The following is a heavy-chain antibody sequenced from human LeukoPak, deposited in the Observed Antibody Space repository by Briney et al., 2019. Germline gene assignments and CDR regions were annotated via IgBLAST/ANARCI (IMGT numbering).Heavy chain of an antibody. D-gene: IGHD6-25*01. V-gene: IGHV1-8*03. CDR3: ARERDY. CDR2: MNPNSGNT. J-gene: IGHJ4*02. CDR1: VYTFISYV. Sequence: GAAVKDSCKASVYTFISYVINWVRQATGQGLEWMGWMNPNSGNTGYVHKFQGRVNITRNTSISTAYMELSSLRSEGTAVYYCARERDYWGQGALVTVRS.